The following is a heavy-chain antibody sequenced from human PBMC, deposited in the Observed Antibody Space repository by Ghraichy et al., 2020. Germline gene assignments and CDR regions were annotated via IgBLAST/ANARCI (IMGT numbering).Heavy chain of an antibody. D-gene: IGHD1/OR15-1a*01. J-gene: IGHJ4*02. CDR1: GVTLSGYD. Sequence: SVKVSCKASGVTLSGYDFSWVRQAPGQGLEWMGGIVPSSGQTTYARKFQGRVTVTADESPITAYLEVTGLRSDDTAVYYCAMRMPDRTIYLDYWGQGSLIVVSS. V-gene: IGHV1-69*13. CDR3: AMRMPDRTIYLDY. CDR2: IVPSSGQT.